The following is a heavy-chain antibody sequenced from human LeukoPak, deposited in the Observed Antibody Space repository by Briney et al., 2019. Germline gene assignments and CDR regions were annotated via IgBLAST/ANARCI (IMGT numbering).Heavy chain of an antibody. J-gene: IGHJ4*02. CDR3: ARGPSVEMATHGRLDY. CDR1: GFTVSSNS. D-gene: IGHD5-24*01. CDR2: IYSGGST. V-gene: IGHV3-53*01. Sequence: PGGSLRLSCTVSGFTVSSNSMSWVRQAPGKGLEWVSVIYSGGSTYYADSVKGRFTISRDNSKNTLYLQMNSLRAEDTAVYYCARGPSVEMATHGRLDYWGQGTLVTVSS.